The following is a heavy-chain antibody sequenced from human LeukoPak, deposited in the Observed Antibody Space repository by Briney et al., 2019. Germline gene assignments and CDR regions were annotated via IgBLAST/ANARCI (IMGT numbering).Heavy chain of an antibody. V-gene: IGHV4-39*01. CDR1: GGSISSSNYY. Sequence: PSETLSLTCTVSGGSISSSNYYWGWIRQPPGKGLEWIGSIYYSGSTYYNPSLKSRVTTSVDTSRNQTSLKLSSVTAADTAVYYCARQAKGYMDVWGKGTTVTVSS. J-gene: IGHJ6*03. CDR3: ARQAKGYMDV. CDR2: IYYSGST.